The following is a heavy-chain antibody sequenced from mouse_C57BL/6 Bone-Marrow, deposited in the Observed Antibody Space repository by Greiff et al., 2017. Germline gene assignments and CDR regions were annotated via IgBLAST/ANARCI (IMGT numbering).Heavy chain of an antibody. CDR1: GYTFTSYW. V-gene: IGHV1-64*01. J-gene: IGHJ3*01. D-gene: IGHD1-1*01. Sequence: QVQLQQPGAELVKPGASVKLSCKASGYTFTSYWMHWVKQRPGQGLEWIGMIHPNSGSTNYNEKFKSKATLTVDKSSSTAYMQLSSLTSEDSAVYYCARGAVVAEGFAYWGQGTLVTVSA. CDR3: ARGAVVAEGFAY. CDR2: IHPNSGST.